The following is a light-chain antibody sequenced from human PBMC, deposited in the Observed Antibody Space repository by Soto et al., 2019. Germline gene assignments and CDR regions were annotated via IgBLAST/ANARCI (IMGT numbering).Light chain of an antibody. CDR2: DVS. V-gene: IGLV2-11*01. J-gene: IGLJ2*01. CDR1: SSDVGGYNY. Sequence: QSVLTQPRSVSGSPGQSVTISCTGTSSDVGGYNYVSWYQHHPGKAPKLMIYDVSRRPSGVPDRFSGSKSGNTASLTISGLQAEDEGDYYCSSYTRSSTRVFGGGTKLTVL. CDR3: SSYTRSSTRV.